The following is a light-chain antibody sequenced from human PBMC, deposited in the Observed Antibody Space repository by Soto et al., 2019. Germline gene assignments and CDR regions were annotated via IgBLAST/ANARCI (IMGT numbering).Light chain of an antibody. V-gene: IGKV3-20*01. CDR1: QSLSSGY. J-gene: IGKJ1*01. CDR3: QQYGSSPQT. CDR2: AAS. Sequence: IVLTQSPGTLSLSPWERATLSCRASQSLSSGYLAWYQQKPGQAPRILIYAASSRATGIPDRFSGSGSGTDFSLTINRLEPEDSAVYYCQQYGSSPQTFGQGTKVDI.